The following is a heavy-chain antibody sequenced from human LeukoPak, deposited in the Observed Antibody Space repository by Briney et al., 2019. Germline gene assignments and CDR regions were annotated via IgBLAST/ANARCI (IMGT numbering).Heavy chain of an antibody. CDR3: ARGPRVEP. J-gene: IGHJ5*02. Sequence: PSETLSLTCAVYGGSFSDSYWSWIRQPPGKGLEWIGDINRSGSTNYNPSLKSRASISLDTSKNQFSLKLRSVTAADTPIYYCARGPRVEPWGQGTLVIVSS. V-gene: IGHV4-34*01. CDR1: GGSFSDSY. CDR2: INRSGST.